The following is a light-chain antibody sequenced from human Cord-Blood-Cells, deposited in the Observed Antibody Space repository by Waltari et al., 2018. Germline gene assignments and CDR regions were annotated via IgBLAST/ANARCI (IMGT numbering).Light chain of an antibody. CDR3: LSADSSGTYV. V-gene: IGLV3-16*01. CDR2: KDS. J-gene: IGLJ1*01. CDR1: ALPKKY. Sequence: SYELTQPPSVSVSLGHMARITCSGEALPKKYAYWYQQKPGQFPVLVIYKDSERPSGIPERFSGSSPGTIVTLTISGVQAEDEADYYCLSADSSGTYVFGTGTKVTVL.